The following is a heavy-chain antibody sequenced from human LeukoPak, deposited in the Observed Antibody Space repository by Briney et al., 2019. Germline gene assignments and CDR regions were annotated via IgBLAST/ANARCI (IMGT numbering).Heavy chain of an antibody. D-gene: IGHD3-10*01. Sequence: SVKVSCKASGGTFSSHAISWVRQAPGHGLEWMGGIIPIFGTANYAQKFQGRVTITTDESTSTAYMELSSLRSEDTAVYYCARGRYYYGSGSYYNVDHDAFDIWGQGTMVTVSS. J-gene: IGHJ3*02. CDR2: IIPIFGTA. CDR3: ARGRYYYGSGSYYNVDHDAFDI. V-gene: IGHV1-69*05. CDR1: GGTFSSHA.